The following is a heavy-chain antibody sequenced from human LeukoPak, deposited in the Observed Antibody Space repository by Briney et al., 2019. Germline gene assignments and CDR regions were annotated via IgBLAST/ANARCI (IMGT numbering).Heavy chain of an antibody. D-gene: IGHD6-13*01. CDR3: ARAAGTVTNFDY. CDR1: GFTFSSYW. Sequence: PGGSLRLSCAASGFTFSSYWMSWVRQAPGKGLEWVANIKQDGSERYYVDSVKGRFTISRDNAKNSLYLQMNSLRAEDTAVHYCARAAGTVTNFDYWGQGTLVTVSS. CDR2: IKQDGSER. V-gene: IGHV3-7*01. J-gene: IGHJ4*02.